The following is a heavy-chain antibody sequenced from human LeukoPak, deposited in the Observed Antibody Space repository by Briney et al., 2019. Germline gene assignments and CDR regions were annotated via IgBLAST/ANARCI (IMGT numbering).Heavy chain of an antibody. CDR2: ISGSGGST. V-gene: IGHV3-23*01. CDR3: AKDPSRISLVNFDY. J-gene: IGHJ4*02. Sequence: GSLRLSCAASGFSFRDYWMSWVRQAPGKGLEWVSAISGSGGSTYYADSVKGRFTISRDNSKNTLYLQMNSLRAEDTAVYYCAKDPSRISLVNFDYWGQGTLVTVSS. CDR1: GFSFRDYW. D-gene: IGHD6-13*01.